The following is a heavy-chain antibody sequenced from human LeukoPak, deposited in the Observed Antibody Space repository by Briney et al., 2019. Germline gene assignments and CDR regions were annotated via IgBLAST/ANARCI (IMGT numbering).Heavy chain of an antibody. J-gene: IGHJ5*02. Sequence: PSETLSLTCTVSGGSISSGDYYWSWIRQPPGKGLEWIGYIYYSGSTNYNPSLKSRVTISVDTSKNQFSLKLSSVTAADTAVYYCARHGSRTIFHEGNWFDPWGQGTLVTVSS. D-gene: IGHD3-9*01. CDR2: IYYSGST. CDR1: GGSISSGDYY. V-gene: IGHV4-61*08. CDR3: ARHGSRTIFHEGNWFDP.